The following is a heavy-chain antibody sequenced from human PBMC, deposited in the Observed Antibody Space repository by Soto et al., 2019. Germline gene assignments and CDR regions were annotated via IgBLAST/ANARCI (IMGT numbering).Heavy chain of an antibody. D-gene: IGHD2-2*01. V-gene: IGHV3-23*01. J-gene: IGHJ4*02. CDR3: AGVPICCGSSSCYTEGFDS. CDR1: GFVFSDYA. CDR2: ISADGSTT. Sequence: VQLLDSGGGWVQPGGSLRLSCVASGFVFSDYAMSWVRQAPGKGREWVSAISADGSTTYYANSVKGRFTVSRVNSKNTLYLEMNTLRAEDTAIYYCAGVPICCGSSSCYTEGFDSWGQGTRVTVSS.